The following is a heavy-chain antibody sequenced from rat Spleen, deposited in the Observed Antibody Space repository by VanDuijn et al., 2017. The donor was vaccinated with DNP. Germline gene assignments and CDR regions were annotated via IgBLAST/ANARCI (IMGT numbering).Heavy chain of an antibody. V-gene: IGHV2S12*01. J-gene: IGHJ4*01. CDR3: ARDLIIRDTTSAMDV. CDR1: GYSLTSYG. D-gene: IGHD4-3*01. CDR2: ISSSGDI. Sequence: VQVKESGPGLAQPSQTLSLTCTVSGYSLTSYGVSWARQPPGKGLEWIATISSSGDIDYNSVLKSRLSLTRDTSKNQVFLKMNSLQIEDTATYYCARDLIIRDTTSAMDVWGQGTSVTVSS.